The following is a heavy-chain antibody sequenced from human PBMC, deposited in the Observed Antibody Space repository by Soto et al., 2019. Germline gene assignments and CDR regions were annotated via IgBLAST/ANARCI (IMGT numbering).Heavy chain of an antibody. V-gene: IGHV1-2*04. CDR3: ARTPNNGRAGVYGMDV. CDR2: IDGDSGDT. CDR1: GYTFTDYY. J-gene: IGHJ6*02. D-gene: IGHD1-26*01. Sequence: QVLLVQSGAEVKKPGASVKVSCKASGYTFTDYYIHWVRQAPGQGLEWMGWIDGDSGDTKYAQNFQDWVTMTRDTSINTAYMELSRLPSDDTAVYYCARTPNNGRAGVYGMDVWGQGTTVIVSS.